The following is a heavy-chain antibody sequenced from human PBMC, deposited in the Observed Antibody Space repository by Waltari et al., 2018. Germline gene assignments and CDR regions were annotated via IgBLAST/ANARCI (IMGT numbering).Heavy chain of an antibody. CDR2: IINSGGTT. J-gene: IGHJ4*02. D-gene: IGHD5-12*01. Sequence: EVQLLESGGGLVQPGGSLRLSCAASGFTFSSYAMSWVRQAPGKGLEWVSDIINSGGTTYYAESVKCRFTISRDNSKNTMYLQMNSLRVEDTAVYYCAKDLWLPHDYWGQGTLVTVSS. CDR3: AKDLWLPHDY. V-gene: IGHV3-23*01. CDR1: GFTFSSYA.